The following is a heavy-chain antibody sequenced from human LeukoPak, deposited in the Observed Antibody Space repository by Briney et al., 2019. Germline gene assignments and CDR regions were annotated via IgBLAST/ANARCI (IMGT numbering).Heavy chain of an antibody. CDR1: GFPFSTYW. V-gene: IGHV3-7*01. CDR2: INQDGRTI. J-gene: IGHJ4*02. D-gene: IGHD6-13*01. Sequence: PGGTLRLSCEASGFPFSTYWMNWIRQAPGKGLEWVANINQDGRTINYGDPVKGRFTISRDNARNSLYLQMTSLRAEDTALYYCATDRGYSTFDYWGQGTLVTVSS. CDR3: ATDRGYSTFDY.